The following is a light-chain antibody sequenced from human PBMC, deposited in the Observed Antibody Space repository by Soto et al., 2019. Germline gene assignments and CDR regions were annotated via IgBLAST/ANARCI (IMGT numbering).Light chain of an antibody. V-gene: IGKV3-11*01. Sequence: EIVIAHSPGTLSFSPVERATLSCRASQSVSNNYLAWYQQKPGQAPRLLIYDASNRATGIPARFSGSGSGTDFTLTISNLEPEDFAVYYCQQRSTRPLTFGGGTKVDIK. J-gene: IGKJ4*01. CDR2: DAS. CDR1: QSVSNNY. CDR3: QQRSTRPLT.